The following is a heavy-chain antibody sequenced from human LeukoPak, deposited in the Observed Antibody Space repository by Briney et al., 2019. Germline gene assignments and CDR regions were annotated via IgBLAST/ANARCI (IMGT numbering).Heavy chain of an antibody. Sequence: PGGSLRLSCAASGHTLSGYWMHRVRQAPGKGLVWVSRINGDASSTSYADSVKGRFTISRDNAKSTLYLQMNSLRVEDTAVYYCARARGNTYGYFEYWGQGTLVTVSS. V-gene: IGHV3-74*01. CDR3: ARARGNTYGYFEY. CDR1: GHTLSGYW. D-gene: IGHD5-18*01. J-gene: IGHJ4*02. CDR2: INGDASST.